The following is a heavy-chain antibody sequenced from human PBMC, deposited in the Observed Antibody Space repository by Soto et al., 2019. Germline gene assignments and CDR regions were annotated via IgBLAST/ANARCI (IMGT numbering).Heavy chain of an antibody. CDR1: GFNFNFYW. V-gene: IGHV3-74*01. CDR3: VRDSPNNLKEPDTGVSWFDP. CDR2: ISGDGTIT. Sequence: EALLVESGGGLVQPGGSLRLSCAASGFNFNFYWMHWVRQAPGKGLVWVSRISGDGTITNYADSVKGRFTISRDNAKNTLFLEMDSLRVEDTAVYYCVRDSPNNLKEPDTGVSWFDPWGQGTQLTVSS. D-gene: IGHD2-2*01. J-gene: IGHJ5*02.